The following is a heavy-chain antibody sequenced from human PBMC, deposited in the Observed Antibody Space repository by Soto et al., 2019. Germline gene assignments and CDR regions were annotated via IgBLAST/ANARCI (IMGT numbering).Heavy chain of an antibody. CDR2: IRSKASGGTT. CDR1: GFTFGDYA. CDR3: SRQQLGDWYFDL. Sequence: EVQLVESGGGLVEPGRSLRLSCTASGFTFGDYAMSWFRQAPGKGLEWVSFIRSKASGGTTEDAASVKGRFTVSRDDSKNIPYLEMNSLKTEDTAVYYCSRQQLGDWYFDLWGRGTLVTVSS. D-gene: IGHD3-10*01. V-gene: IGHV3-49*03. J-gene: IGHJ2*01.